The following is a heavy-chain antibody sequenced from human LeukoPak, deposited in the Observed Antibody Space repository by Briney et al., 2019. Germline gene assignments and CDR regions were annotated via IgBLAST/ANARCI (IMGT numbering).Heavy chain of an antibody. V-gene: IGHV3-23*01. Sequence: WVSAISGSGGSTYYADSVKGRFTISRDNSKNTLYLQMNSLRAEDTAVYYCAKDKHLVPYYWGQGTLATVSS. D-gene: IGHD3-3*02. J-gene: IGHJ4*02. CDR2: ISGSGGST. CDR3: AKDKHLVPYY.